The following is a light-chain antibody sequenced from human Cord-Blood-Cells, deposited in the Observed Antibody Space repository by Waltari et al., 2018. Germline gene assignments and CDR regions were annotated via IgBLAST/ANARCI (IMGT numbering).Light chain of an antibody. CDR1: STDVRGYHY. CDR2: DGS. V-gene: IGLV2-14*01. CDR3: SSYTRSSTYV. Sequence: QSALTQPASVSGSPGQSITISCTGTSTDVRGYHYVCWCQQHPGKTPKRLIYDGSNRPSGVSARFSGSKSGNTASLTISGLQAEDEADYYCSSYTRSSTYVSGTGTKVTGL. J-gene: IGLJ1*01.